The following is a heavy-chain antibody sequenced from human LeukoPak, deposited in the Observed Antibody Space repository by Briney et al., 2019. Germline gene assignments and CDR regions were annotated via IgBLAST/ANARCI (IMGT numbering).Heavy chain of an antibody. J-gene: IGHJ4*02. Sequence: SEPLSLPCTVWGGPISSGDYYWSSIRQPPGKGLGWIGYIYYSGSTYYNPSLKSRVTISVDTSKNQCSLKLSSVTAADTAVYYCARDNHGSGIIFDYWGQGTPVTVSS. CDR3: ARDNHGSGIIFDY. V-gene: IGHV4-30-4*08. CDR1: GGPISSGDYY. CDR2: IYYSGST. D-gene: IGHD3-10*01.